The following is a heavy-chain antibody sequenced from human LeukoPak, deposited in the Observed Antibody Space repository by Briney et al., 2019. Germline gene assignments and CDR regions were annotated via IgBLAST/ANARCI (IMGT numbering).Heavy chain of an antibody. Sequence: TGGSLRLSCAASGFTFTNYWMSWVRQAPGKGPEWVANIKHDESKTYYDDSVKGRLTISRDNAKNSLFLQMNSLRAEDTAVYYCARDASLYCAGDTCYWAFDHWGQGTLVTVSS. CDR2: IKHDESKT. D-gene: IGHD2-21*02. CDR1: GFTFTNYW. J-gene: IGHJ4*02. V-gene: IGHV3-7*01. CDR3: ARDASLYCAGDTCYWAFDH.